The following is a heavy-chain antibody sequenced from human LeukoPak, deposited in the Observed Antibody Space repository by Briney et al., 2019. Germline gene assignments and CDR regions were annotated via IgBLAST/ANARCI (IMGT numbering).Heavy chain of an antibody. Sequence: GGSLRLSCAASGFTFSSYAMSWVRQAPGKGLEWVSAISGSGGSTYYADSVKGRLTISRDNSKNTLYLQMNSLRAEDTAVYYCAKDRGITMIVGPLSNGFDSWGQGTLVTVSS. CDR1: GFTFSSYA. CDR2: ISGSGGST. J-gene: IGHJ4*02. V-gene: IGHV3-23*01. CDR3: AKDRGITMIVGPLSNGFDS. D-gene: IGHD3-22*01.